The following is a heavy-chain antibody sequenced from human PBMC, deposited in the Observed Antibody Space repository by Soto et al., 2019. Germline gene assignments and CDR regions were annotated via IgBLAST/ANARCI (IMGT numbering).Heavy chain of an antibody. CDR1: GFTFSANA. V-gene: IGHV3-30-3*01. CDR2: IAYDGTIK. D-gene: IGHD1-26*01. Sequence: QEPLVESGGDVVQPGRSLTLPCAASGFTFSANAMHWVRQAPGKGLEWVAVIAYDGTIKIYRDSVKGRFTISRDDSKSTLYLQMNSLRPEDTAVYYCARDKIKGAPDYLDSWGQGTLVTVSS. J-gene: IGHJ4*02. CDR3: ARDKIKGAPDYLDS.